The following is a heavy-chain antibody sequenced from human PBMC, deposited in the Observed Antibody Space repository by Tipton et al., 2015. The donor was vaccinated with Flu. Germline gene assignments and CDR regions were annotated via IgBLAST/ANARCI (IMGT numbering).Heavy chain of an antibody. CDR3: ARDRRTYTTGDYPVRYFDF. Sequence: TLSLTCTVSGGSISSYFWSWIRQPPGKGLEWIGYFSFAGGTNYNPSLKSRVTISVDTSKTQVSLRLNSVTAADTAVYYCARDRRTYTTGDYPVRYFDFWGPGTLVAVSS. V-gene: IGHV4-59*01. J-gene: IGHJ4*02. D-gene: IGHD4-17*01. CDR2: FSFAGGT. CDR1: GGSISSYF.